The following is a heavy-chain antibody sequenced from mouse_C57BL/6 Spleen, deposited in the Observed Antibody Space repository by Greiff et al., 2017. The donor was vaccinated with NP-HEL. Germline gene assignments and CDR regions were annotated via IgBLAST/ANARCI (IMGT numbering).Heavy chain of an antibody. J-gene: IGHJ4*01. CDR3: AKAYYYGSSYDAMDY. CDR2: ISSGSSTI. Sequence: EVKLMESGGGLVKPGGSLKLSCAASGFTFSDYGMHWVRQAPEKGLEWVAYISSGSSTIYYADTVKGRCTISRDNANTTLFLQMTSLRSEDTAMYYCAKAYYYGSSYDAMDYWGQGTSVTVSS. V-gene: IGHV5-17*01. D-gene: IGHD1-1*01. CDR1: GFTFSDYG.